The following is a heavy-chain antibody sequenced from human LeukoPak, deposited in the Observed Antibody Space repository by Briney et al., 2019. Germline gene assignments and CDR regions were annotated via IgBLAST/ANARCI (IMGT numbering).Heavy chain of an antibody. CDR1: GFTFSSYA. V-gene: IGHV3-23*01. Sequence: PGGSLRLSCAASGFTFSSYAMSWVRQAPGEGREWVSAISGSGGSTYYADSVKGRFTISRDNSKKQLYLQMNSLRAEDTAVYYCARYRVVVITNKNYYFHYWGQGTLVTVSS. CDR2: ISGSGGST. CDR3: ARYRVVVITNKNYYFHY. D-gene: IGHD3-22*01. J-gene: IGHJ4*02.